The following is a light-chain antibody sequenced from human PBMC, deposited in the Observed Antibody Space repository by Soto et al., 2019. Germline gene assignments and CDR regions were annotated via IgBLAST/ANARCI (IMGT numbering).Light chain of an antibody. CDR1: QDIDSY. V-gene: IGKV1-9*01. J-gene: IGKJ3*01. Sequence: IPLTQSPSSLSASVGDRVTFTCRASQDIDSYLGWYQQMPGKAPKLLISAAATLQSGVPPRFSGSGSGTEFTLTLSSLQPEDFATYFCQKLNGDPPFTFGPGTTVEIK. CDR2: AAA. CDR3: QKLNGDPPFT.